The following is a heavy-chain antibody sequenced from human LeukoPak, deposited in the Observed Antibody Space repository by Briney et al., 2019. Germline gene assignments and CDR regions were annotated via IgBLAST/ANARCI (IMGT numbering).Heavy chain of an antibody. J-gene: IGHJ4*02. Sequence: GASVKVSCKASGYTFTGYYMHWVRQAPGQGLEWMGWINPNSGGTNYAQKFQGRVTMTRDTSISTAYMELSRLRSDDTAVYYCAREKRYCSGGSCYSSPIPNVYWGQGTLVTVSS. D-gene: IGHD2-15*01. CDR2: INPNSGGT. CDR1: GYTFTGYY. CDR3: AREKRYCSGGSCYSSPIPNVY. V-gene: IGHV1-2*02.